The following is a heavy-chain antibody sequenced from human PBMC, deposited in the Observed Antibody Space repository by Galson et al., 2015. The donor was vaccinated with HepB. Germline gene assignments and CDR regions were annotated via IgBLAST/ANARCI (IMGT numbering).Heavy chain of an antibody. J-gene: IGHJ4*02. CDR3: ARVPIVGAATDY. CDR2: IYYSGST. V-gene: IGHV4-39*01. CDR1: GGSISSSSYY. Sequence: ETLSLTCTVSGGSISSSSYYWSWIRQPPGKGLEWIGSIYYSGSTYYNPSLKSRVTISVDTSKNQFSLKLSSVTAADTAVYYCARVPIVGAATDYWGQGTLVTVSS. D-gene: IGHD1-26*01.